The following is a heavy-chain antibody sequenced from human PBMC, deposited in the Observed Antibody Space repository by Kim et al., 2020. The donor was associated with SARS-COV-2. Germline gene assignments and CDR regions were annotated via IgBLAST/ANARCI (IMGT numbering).Heavy chain of an antibody. J-gene: IGHJ4*02. D-gene: IGHD6-19*01. CDR1: GGSSKSYH. CDR2: IYYTGNT. CDR3: ATRSSGWYFDY. Sequence: SETLSLTCTVSGGSSKSYHWWSWIRQPPGKGLEWIGNIYYTGNTNYNPSLKSRVTMSVDTSKNQFSLRLSSVSAADTAVYYCATRSSGWYFDYWCQGTLV. V-gene: IGHV4-59*08.